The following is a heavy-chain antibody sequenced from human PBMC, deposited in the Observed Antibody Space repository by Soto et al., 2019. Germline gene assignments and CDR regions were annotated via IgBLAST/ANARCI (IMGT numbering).Heavy chain of an antibody. Sequence: QVTLKESGPVLVKPTETLTLTCTVSGFSLSNARMGVSWIRQPPGKALEWLAHIFSNDEKSYSTPLKSRLTISKDTSKSQVVLTMTNMDPVDTATYYCARIRRHYYDSSGYPDGMDVWGQGTTVAVSS. V-gene: IGHV2-26*01. J-gene: IGHJ6*02. D-gene: IGHD3-22*01. CDR2: IFSNDEK. CDR3: ARIRRHYYDSSGYPDGMDV. CDR1: GFSLSNARMG.